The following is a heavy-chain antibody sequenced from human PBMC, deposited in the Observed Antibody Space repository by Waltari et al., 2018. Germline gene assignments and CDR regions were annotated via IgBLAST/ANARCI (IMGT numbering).Heavy chain of an antibody. V-gene: IGHV3-30*18. CDR1: GFTFSNSG. CDR3: AKDGLEYCFKSICYSGGHLDS. J-gene: IGHJ4*02. D-gene: IGHD2-15*01. Sequence: QVLLVESGGDVVQPGRSLRLSRVASGFTFSNSGMHWVRQAPGKGLEWVADISSDGNNKAYADSVKGRFTASRDNSENTVYLQMNSLRPEDTAVYYCAKDGLEYCFKSICYSGGHLDSWGQGTPVTVSS. CDR2: ISSDGNNK.